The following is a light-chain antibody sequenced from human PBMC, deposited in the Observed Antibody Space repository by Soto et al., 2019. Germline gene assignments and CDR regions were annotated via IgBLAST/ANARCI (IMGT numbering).Light chain of an antibody. CDR1: MRDVGAYNL. J-gene: IGLJ2*01. CDR2: EVR. CDR3: GSYTAKSSLI. V-gene: IGLV2-14*01. Sequence: QSALTQPASVSGSPGRSITISCAGTMRDVGAYNLVSWYQQHPGRAPQLIIYEVRNRPSGISFRFSGSKSGNTASLTISGLQAEDEADYYCGSYTAKSSLIFGGGTKLTVL.